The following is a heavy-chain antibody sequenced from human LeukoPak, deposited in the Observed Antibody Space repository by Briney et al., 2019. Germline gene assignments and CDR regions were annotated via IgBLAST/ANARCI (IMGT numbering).Heavy chain of an antibody. Sequence: QTGGSLRLSCAASGFTFSSYEMNWVRQAPGKGLEWVSYISSSGSTIYYADSVKGRFTISRDNAKNSLYLQMNSLRAEDTAVYYCARGYDSSGYIIGDYWGQGTLVTVSS. CDR3: ARGYDSSGYIIGDY. J-gene: IGHJ4*02. D-gene: IGHD3-22*01. CDR2: ISSSGSTI. CDR1: GFTFSSYE. V-gene: IGHV3-48*03.